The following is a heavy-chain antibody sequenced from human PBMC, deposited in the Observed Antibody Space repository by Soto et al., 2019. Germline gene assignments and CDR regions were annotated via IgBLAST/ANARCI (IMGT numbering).Heavy chain of an antibody. Sequence: SAHTLVSPTQTLTLTRTFSWFSLSSSGRRGRWIRQPPGKALEGLAFVVLHDDKDYRTSRKTRLTISKETSKNQVGLAMSNMDPVDTATSSCARWAHCWSSGGGRDNGMDVWGQGTTVTVSS. V-gene: IGHV2-70*01. CDR1: WFSLSSSGRR. J-gene: IGHJ6*02. CDR3: ARWAHCWSSGGGRDNGMDV. D-gene: IGHD3-3*02. CDR2: VVLHDDK.